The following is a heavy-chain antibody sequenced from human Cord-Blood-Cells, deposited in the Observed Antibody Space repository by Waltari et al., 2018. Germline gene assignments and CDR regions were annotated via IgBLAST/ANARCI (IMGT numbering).Heavy chain of an antibody. D-gene: IGHD3-10*01. CDR3: ARGKSGSYDFDY. CDR1: GFTYSSSE. CDR2: ISSSGSTI. Sequence: EVQLVASGGGLVKPGGSLRASCAASGFTYSSSEMNWVRQAPGKGLEWVSDISSSGSTIYYADSVKGRFTISRDNAKNSLYLQMNSLRAEDTAVYYCARGKSGSYDFDYWGQGTLVTVSS. V-gene: IGHV3-48*03. J-gene: IGHJ4*02.